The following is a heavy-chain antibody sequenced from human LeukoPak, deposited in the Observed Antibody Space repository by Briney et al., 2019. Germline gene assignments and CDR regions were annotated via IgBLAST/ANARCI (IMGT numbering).Heavy chain of an antibody. D-gene: IGHD2-15*01. V-gene: IGHV3-48*02. Sequence: GGSLRLSCAASGFTFSSYSMNWVRQAPGKGLEWVSFISTGSLTIYYADSVKGRFTISRDDARNSLYLQMNRLRDEDTAVYYCARQVAATDFDFWGQGTQATVSS. J-gene: IGHJ4*02. CDR2: ISTGSLTI. CDR3: ARQVAATDFDF. CDR1: GFTFSSYS.